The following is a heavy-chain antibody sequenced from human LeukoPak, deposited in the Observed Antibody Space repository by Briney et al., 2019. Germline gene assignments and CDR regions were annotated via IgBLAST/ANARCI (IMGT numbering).Heavy chain of an antibody. D-gene: IGHD5-24*01. Sequence: ASVKVSCKASGYTFSNYDINWVRQATGQGLEWMGWMNPNSGNTGYAQKFQGRVTMTRDTSISTAYMELGSLTSEGTAVYYCARPKDGYTNFDYWGHGTLVTVSS. V-gene: IGHV1-8*01. J-gene: IGHJ4*01. CDR3: ARPKDGYTNFDY. CDR1: GYTFSNYD. CDR2: MNPNSGNT.